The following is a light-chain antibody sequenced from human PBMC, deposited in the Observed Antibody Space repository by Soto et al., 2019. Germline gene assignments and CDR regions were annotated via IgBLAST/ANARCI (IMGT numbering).Light chain of an antibody. V-gene: IGKV1-5*03. J-gene: IGKJ1*01. CDR1: QSISSR. Sequence: DIKLTQSPSTLSASLGERVTLTCRASQSISSRLAWYHQKPGKAPTLLIYKTSNLETGVPSRFSGSGSGTDFTLTISSLQPDDFAAYYCQYYSDYSWTFGQGTKVEIK. CDR2: KTS. CDR3: QYYSDYSWT.